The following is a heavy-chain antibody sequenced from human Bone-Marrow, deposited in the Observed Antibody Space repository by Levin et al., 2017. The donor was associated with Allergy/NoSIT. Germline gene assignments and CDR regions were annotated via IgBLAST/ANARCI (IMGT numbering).Heavy chain of an antibody. CDR1: GGSFSGYY. J-gene: IGHJ5*02. CDR3: ARGKRSTLKYYYGSGSYWGWFDP. Sequence: SETLSLTCAVYGGSFSGYYWSWIRQPPGKGLEWIGEINHSGSTNYNPSLKSRVTISVDTSKNQFSLKLSSVTAADTAVYYCARGKRSTLKYYYGSGSYWGWFDPWGQGTLVTVSS. CDR2: INHSGST. D-gene: IGHD3-10*01. V-gene: IGHV4-34*01.